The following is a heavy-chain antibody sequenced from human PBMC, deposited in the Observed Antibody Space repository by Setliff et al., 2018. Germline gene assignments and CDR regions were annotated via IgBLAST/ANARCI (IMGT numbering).Heavy chain of an antibody. Sequence: PGGSLRLSCPASGFTFSSPGMRWVRQAPAKGLEWVSTITSDGGTTWYEDSVKGRFTIYRDNSENILYLQMNSLRAEDTAVYYCAPHSRSSDWRALDYWGQGTLVTVSS. D-gene: IGHD2-2*01. J-gene: IGHJ4*02. CDR3: APHSRSSDWRALDY. CDR2: ITSDGGTT. V-gene: IGHV3-23*01. CDR1: GFTFSSPG.